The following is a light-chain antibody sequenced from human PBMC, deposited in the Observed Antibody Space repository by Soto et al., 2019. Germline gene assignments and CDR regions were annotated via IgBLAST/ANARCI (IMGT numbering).Light chain of an antibody. J-gene: IGLJ2*01. CDR1: SSDVGSYNY. CDR2: EVS. Sequence: QSVLTQPASVSGSPGQSITISCTGTSSDVGSYNYVSWYQQRPGEAPKLIIYEVSNRPSGVSNRFSASKSGDTASLTISGLQAEDEAEYYCSSYTSSGSLFVAFGGGTKLTVL. V-gene: IGLV2-14*01. CDR3: SSYTSSGSLFVA.